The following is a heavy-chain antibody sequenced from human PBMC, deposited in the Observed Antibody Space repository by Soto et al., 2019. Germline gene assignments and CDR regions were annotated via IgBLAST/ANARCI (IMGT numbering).Heavy chain of an antibody. J-gene: IGHJ3*02. CDR1: GFTFSSYW. CDR3: ARGDYYDSSGPFSDAFDI. D-gene: IGHD3-22*01. Sequence: PGGSLRLSCAASGFTFSSYWMHWVRQAPGKGLVWVSRIRSDGTNAEYAGSVKGRFTISRDNAKNSLYLQMNSLRAEDTAVYYCARGDYYDSSGPFSDAFDIWGQGTMVTVS. V-gene: IGHV3-74*03. CDR2: IRSDGTNA.